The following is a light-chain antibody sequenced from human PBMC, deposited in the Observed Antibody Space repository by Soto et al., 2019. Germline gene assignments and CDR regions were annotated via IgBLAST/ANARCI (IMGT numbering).Light chain of an antibody. CDR2: EVS. CDR3: CSNAVGSTYV. CDR1: SSDVGGYNY. J-gene: IGLJ1*01. V-gene: IGLV2-8*01. Sequence: QSALTQPPSASGSPGQSVTISCTGTSSDVGGYNYVSWYQQHPGKAPKLVIYEVSKRPSGVPDRFSGSKSGSTASLTISGLQAEDEADYYCCSNAVGSTYVFGTGTKLTVL.